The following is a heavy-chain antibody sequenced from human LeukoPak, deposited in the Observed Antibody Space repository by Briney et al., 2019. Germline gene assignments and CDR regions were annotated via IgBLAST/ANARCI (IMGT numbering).Heavy chain of an antibody. V-gene: IGHV3-48*03. CDR2: ISSSGSTI. D-gene: IGHD6-13*01. CDR1: GFTFSSYE. Sequence: QPGGSLRLSCAASGFTFSSYEMNWVRQAPGKGLEWVSYISSSGSTIYYADSVKGRFTISRDNAKNSLYLQMNSLRAEDTAVYYCARTFVAAAGPREDYWGQGTLVTVSS. J-gene: IGHJ4*02. CDR3: ARTFVAAAGPREDY.